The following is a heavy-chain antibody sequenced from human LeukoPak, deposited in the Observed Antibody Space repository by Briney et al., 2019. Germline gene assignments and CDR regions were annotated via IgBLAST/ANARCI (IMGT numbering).Heavy chain of an antibody. CDR2: INHSGGT. CDR3: ARLIGASAFDY. CDR1: RGSFSNYY. J-gene: IGHJ4*02. D-gene: IGHD2-21*01. V-gene: IGHV4-34*01. Sequence: PSETLSLTCAVYRGSFSNYYWSWIRQPPGKGLEWIGEINHSGGTYYNPSLKSRVTISEDTSKKQFSLKLGSVTAADTAVYYCARLIGASAFDYWGQGTLVTVSS.